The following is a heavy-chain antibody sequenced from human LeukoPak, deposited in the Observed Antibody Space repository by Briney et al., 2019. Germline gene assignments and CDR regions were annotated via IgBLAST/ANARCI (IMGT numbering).Heavy chain of an antibody. Sequence: GGSLRLSCAASGFTFSDYYISWIRQAPGKGLEWVSYISSSGSTIYYADSVKGRFTISRDTSKNTVYLQMTSLRVEDTAVYYCAKENDFWSGPEGWGQGTLVTVSS. V-gene: IGHV3-11*04. D-gene: IGHD3-3*01. J-gene: IGHJ4*02. CDR2: ISSSGSTI. CDR3: AKENDFWSGPEG. CDR1: GFTFSDYY.